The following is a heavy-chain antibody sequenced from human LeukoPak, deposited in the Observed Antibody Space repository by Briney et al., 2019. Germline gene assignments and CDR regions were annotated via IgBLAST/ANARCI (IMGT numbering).Heavy chain of an antibody. CDR3: ARTPYCSSTTCEDFDY. D-gene: IGHD2-2*01. CDR1: GFTFSSYW. J-gene: IGHJ4*02. CDR2: INSDGITT. V-gene: IGHV3-74*01. Sequence: GGSLRLSCAASGFTFSSYWMHWVRQAPGKGLVRVSRINSDGITTNYADSVKGRFTISRDNAKNTLYLQMNSLRADDTAVYYCARTPYCSSTTCEDFDYGGQGTLVTVYS.